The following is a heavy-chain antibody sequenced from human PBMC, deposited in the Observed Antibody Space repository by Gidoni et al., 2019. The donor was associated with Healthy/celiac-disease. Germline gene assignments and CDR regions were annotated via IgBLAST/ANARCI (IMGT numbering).Heavy chain of an antibody. CDR2: ISGSGGST. Sequence: EVQLLESGGGLVQPGGSLRLPCAASGSTFRSYAMSWVRQAPGKGLEWVSAISGSGGSTYYADSVKGRFTISRDNSKNTLYLQMNSLRAEDTAVYYCAKDLRSSYYDILTGAFDYWGQGTLVTVSS. CDR1: GSTFRSYA. D-gene: IGHD3-9*01. V-gene: IGHV3-23*01. J-gene: IGHJ4*02. CDR3: AKDLRSSYYDILTGAFDY.